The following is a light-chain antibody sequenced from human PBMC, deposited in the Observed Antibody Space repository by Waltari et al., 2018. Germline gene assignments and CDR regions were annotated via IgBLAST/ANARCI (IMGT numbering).Light chain of an antibody. J-gene: IGLJ3*02. V-gene: IGLV2-14*01. CDR1: SSDIGVYTY. CDR3: NSYTGSSAWV. Sequence: QSALTQPAPVSGSPGQSITISCYATSSDIGVYTYVSWYQQHPGKPPKLIGYDVSQSPSGVSDRFAVSKSGNTASLTISGLQAEDEADYYCNSYTGSSAWVFGGGTKVTVL. CDR2: DVS.